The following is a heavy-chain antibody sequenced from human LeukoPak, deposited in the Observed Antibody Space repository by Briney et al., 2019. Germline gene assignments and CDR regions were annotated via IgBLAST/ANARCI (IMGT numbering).Heavy chain of an antibody. J-gene: IGHJ5*02. D-gene: IGHD5-18*01. CDR3: ARVEYIYGYGS. Sequence: GGSLRLSCAASGFTFSDYYMSWIRQAPGKGLEWVSYISSSGSTICYADSVKGRFTISRDNGKNSLSLQMNSLRAEDTAVYYCARVEYIYGYGSWGQGTLVTVFS. V-gene: IGHV3-11*01. CDR2: ISSSGSTI. CDR1: GFTFSDYY.